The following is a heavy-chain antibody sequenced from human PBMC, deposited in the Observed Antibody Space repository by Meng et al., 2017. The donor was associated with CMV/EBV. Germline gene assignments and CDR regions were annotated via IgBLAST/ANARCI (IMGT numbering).Heavy chain of an antibody. D-gene: IGHD3-3*01. CDR1: GYTFTGYY. CDR2: INPNSGGT. V-gene: IGHV1-2*02. J-gene: IGHJ4*02. Sequence: ASVKVSCKASGYTFTGYYMHWVRQAPGQGLEWMGWINPNSGGTNYAQKFQGRVTMTRDTSISTAYMELSTLRSDDTAVYYCARDLKRWRITIFPYWGQGTLVTVSS. CDR3: ARDLKRWRITIFPY.